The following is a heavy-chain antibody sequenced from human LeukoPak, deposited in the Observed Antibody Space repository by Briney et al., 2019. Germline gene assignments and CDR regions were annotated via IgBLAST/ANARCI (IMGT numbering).Heavy chain of an antibody. V-gene: IGHV3-9*01. CDR1: GFTFDDYA. CDR3: ARGSVYSRYYDILTGYHTAYYFDY. J-gene: IGHJ4*02. CDR2: ISWNSGSI. D-gene: IGHD3-9*01. Sequence: PGRSLRLSCAASGFTFDDYAMHWVRQAPGKGLEWVSGISWNSGSIGYADSVKGRFTISRDNAKNSLYLQMNSLRAEDTAVYYCARGSVYSRYYDILTGYHTAYYFDYWGQGTLVTVSS.